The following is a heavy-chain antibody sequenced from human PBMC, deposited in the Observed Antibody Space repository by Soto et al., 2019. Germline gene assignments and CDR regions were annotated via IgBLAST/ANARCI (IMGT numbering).Heavy chain of an antibody. CDR3: AKATATGGGAFDI. J-gene: IGHJ3*02. V-gene: IGHV3-23*01. D-gene: IGHD2-8*02. CDR2: ILVDGRT. Sequence: PGGSLRLSCAAYGFFCSSYDMSWVRQAPGKGLEWVSTILVDGRTFYVDSVKGRFTISRDSSQNTVYLQMNSLTVGDTALYYCAKATATGGGAFDICGQGTMVTVSS. CDR1: GFFCSSYD.